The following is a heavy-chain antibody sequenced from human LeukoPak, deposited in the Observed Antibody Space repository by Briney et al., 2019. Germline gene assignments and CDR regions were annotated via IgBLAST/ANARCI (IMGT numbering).Heavy chain of an antibody. CDR3: AKGGIGSSPGLDS. CDR1: GFTFSSYW. CDR2: IKQDGSEK. V-gene: IGHV3-7*03. Sequence: GGSLRLSCAASGFTFSSYWMSWVRQAPGKGLEWVANIKQDGSEKYYVDSVKGRFTISRDNSKNTVYLQMNSLRAEDTATYSCAKGGIGSSPGLDSWGQGTLVTVSS. J-gene: IGHJ4*02. D-gene: IGHD3-9*01.